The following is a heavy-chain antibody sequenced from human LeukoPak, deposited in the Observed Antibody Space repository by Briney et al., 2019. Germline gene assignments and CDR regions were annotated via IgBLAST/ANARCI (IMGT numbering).Heavy chain of an antibody. CDR1: GFTFSSYA. Sequence: PGGSLRLSCAASGFTFSSYAMHWVRQAPGKGLEWVAVISYDGSNKYYADSVKGRFTISRDNSKNTLYLQMNSLRAEDTAVYYCAKDRFRYNWNDALDYWGQGTLVTVSS. V-gene: IGHV3-30-3*01. D-gene: IGHD1-1*01. CDR2: ISYDGSNK. J-gene: IGHJ4*02. CDR3: AKDRFRYNWNDALDY.